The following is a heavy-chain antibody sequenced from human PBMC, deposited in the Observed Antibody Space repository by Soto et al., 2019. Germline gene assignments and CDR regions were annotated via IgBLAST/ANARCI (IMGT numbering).Heavy chain of an antibody. D-gene: IGHD1-7*01. CDR2: IKEDGSEK. Sequence: GGSLRLSCAVSEFIFSNYWMSWVRQAPGKGLGWVANIKEDGSEKYYVDSVKGRFTISRDNAKNSVYLQMNSLRAEDTAVYYCAARRRTYYGDYWGQGTLVTVSS. CDR1: EFIFSNYW. CDR3: AARRRTYYGDY. V-gene: IGHV3-7*01. J-gene: IGHJ4*02.